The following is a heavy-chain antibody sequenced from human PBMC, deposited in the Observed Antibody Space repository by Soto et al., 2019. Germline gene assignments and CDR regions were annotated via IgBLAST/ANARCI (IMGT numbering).Heavy chain of an antibody. D-gene: IGHD2-15*01. Sequence: SETLSLTCTVSGGSISSYYWSWIRQPPGKGLEWIGYIYYSGSTNYNPSLKSRVTISVDTSKNQFSLKLSSVTAADTAVYYCARTFPDRYCSGGSCYSYYFDYWGQGTLVTVSS. V-gene: IGHV4-59*01. J-gene: IGHJ4*02. CDR3: ARTFPDRYCSGGSCYSYYFDY. CDR2: IYYSGST. CDR1: GGSISSYY.